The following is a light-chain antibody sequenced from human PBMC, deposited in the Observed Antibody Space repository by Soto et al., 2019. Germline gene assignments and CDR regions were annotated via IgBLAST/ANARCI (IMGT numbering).Light chain of an antibody. CDR3: SSYTSSRTLLYV. CDR2: DVS. J-gene: IGLJ1*01. CDR1: SSDVGGYNY. Sequence: QLVLTQPASVSGSPGQSITISCTGTSSDVGGYNYVSWYQQHPGKAPKLMIYDVSNRPSGVSNRFSGSKSGNTASLTISGLQAEDEADYYCSSYTSSRTLLYVFGTGTKLTVL. V-gene: IGLV2-14*01.